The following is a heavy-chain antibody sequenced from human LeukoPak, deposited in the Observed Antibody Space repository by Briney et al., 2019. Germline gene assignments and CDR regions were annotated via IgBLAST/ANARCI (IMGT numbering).Heavy chain of an antibody. CDR3: ARHRRGYSYGTVDWFDP. D-gene: IGHD5-18*01. J-gene: IGHJ5*02. CDR1: GFTFSDYY. V-gene: IGHV4-34*01. Sequence: GSLRLSCAASGFTFSDYYMSWIRQPPGKGLEWIGEINHSGSTNYNPSLKSRVTISVDTSKNQFSLKLSSVTAADTAVYYCARHRRGYSYGTVDWFDPWGQGALVTVSS. CDR2: INHSGST.